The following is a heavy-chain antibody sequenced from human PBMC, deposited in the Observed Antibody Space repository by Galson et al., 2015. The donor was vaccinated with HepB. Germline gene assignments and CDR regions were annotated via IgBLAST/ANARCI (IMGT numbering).Heavy chain of an antibody. J-gene: IGHJ1*01. D-gene: IGHD6-19*01. Sequence: ETLSLTCSVSGDSISSDYWSWIRQPAGKGLEWIGRIHINGYTNYNPSLRSRVTMSVDTSKNQFSLTLSSVTAADTAVYYCAKGSGWYPHWGQGTLVTVSS. CDR2: IHINGYT. CDR1: GDSISSDY. CDR3: AKGSGWYPH. V-gene: IGHV4-4*07.